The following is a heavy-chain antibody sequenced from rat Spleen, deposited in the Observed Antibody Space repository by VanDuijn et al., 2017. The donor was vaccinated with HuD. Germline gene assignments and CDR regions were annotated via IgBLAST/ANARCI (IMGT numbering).Heavy chain of an antibody. D-gene: IGHD1-10*01. CDR1: GFTFSNYG. CDR2: INFNGSGT. V-gene: IGHV5-29*01. Sequence: EVQLVESGGGLVQPGRSLKLSCAASGFTFSNYGMAWVRQTPTKGLEWVASINFNGSGTYYRDYLKGRFTFCRDNAKNTLYLLMVSLRSVDTATYYCATDNYGFAFWGHGTLVTVSS. J-gene: IGHJ3*01. CDR3: ATDNYGFAF.